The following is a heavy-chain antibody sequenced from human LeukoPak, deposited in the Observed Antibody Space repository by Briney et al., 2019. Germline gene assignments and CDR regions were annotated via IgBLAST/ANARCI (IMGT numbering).Heavy chain of an antibody. Sequence: SETLSLTCAVAGGSFSDYSWSWVRQPPGKGLEWIGDVNHGGSTNYNPSLKSRITISVDTSKNQFSLRLSSVTAADTGVYCCARRGMDYYFYMDVWGKGSTVSVSS. V-gene: IGHV4-34*01. CDR1: GGSFSDYS. CDR3: ARRGMDYYFYMDV. D-gene: IGHD1-14*01. J-gene: IGHJ6*03. CDR2: VNHGGST.